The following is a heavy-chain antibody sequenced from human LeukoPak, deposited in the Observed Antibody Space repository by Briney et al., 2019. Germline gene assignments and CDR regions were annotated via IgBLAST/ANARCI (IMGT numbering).Heavy chain of an antibody. Sequence: ASVKVSCKVSGYTLTELSMHWVRQAPGKGLEWMGGFDPEDGETIYAQKFQGRVTMTEDTSTDTAYMELSSLRSEDTAVYYCAREPWSIAYCSSTNCGLNSWGQGTLVTVSS. V-gene: IGHV1-24*01. CDR3: AREPWSIAYCSSTNCGLNS. CDR2: FDPEDGET. J-gene: IGHJ4*02. CDR1: GYTLTELS. D-gene: IGHD2-2*01.